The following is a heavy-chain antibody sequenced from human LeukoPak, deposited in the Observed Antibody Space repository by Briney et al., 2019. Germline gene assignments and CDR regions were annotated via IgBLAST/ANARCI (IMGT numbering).Heavy chain of an antibody. V-gene: IGHV1-3*03. J-gene: IGHJ4*01. CDR3: ARENYYRIGRFDRAYLDD. D-gene: IGHD3-10*01. Sequence: ASVKVSFTASASTFSTYAIHWVRQAPGQGLEWMGWISTGNGNTRYSKAFQDRVTITRDTSASTVYMDLRGLRSEDMAVYYCARENYYRIGRFDRAYLDDWGQGTLVTVSS. CDR2: ISTGNGNT. CDR1: ASTFSTYA.